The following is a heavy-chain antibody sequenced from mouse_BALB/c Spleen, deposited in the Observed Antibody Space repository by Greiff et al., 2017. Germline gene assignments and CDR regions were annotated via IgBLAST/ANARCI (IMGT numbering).Heavy chain of an antibody. V-gene: IGHV1-69*01. CDR1: GYTFTDYW. CDR2: IDTSDSYT. J-gene: IGHJ3*01. CDR3: ARGGNYGNSAWFAY. D-gene: IGHD2-1*01. Sequence: QVQLQQPGAELVMPGASVKMSCKASGYTFTDYWMHWVKQRPGQGLEWIGAIDTSDSYTSYNQKFKGKATLTVDESSSTAYMQLSSLTSVDSAVYYCARGGNYGNSAWFAYWGQGTLVTVSA.